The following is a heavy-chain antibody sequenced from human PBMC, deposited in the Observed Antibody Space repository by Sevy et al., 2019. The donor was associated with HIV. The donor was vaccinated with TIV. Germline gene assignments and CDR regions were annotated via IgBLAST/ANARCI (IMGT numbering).Heavy chain of an antibody. CDR3: ARAYCSGGSCYSGRFDYYYGMDV. Sequence: GGSLRLSCAASGFTFSSYSMNWVRQAPGKGLEWVSSISSSSSYIYYADSVKGRFTISRDNAKNSLYLQMNSLRAEDTAVYCCARAYCSGGSCYSGRFDYYYGMDVWGQGTTVTVSS. D-gene: IGHD2-15*01. V-gene: IGHV3-21*01. CDR2: ISSSSSYI. J-gene: IGHJ6*02. CDR1: GFTFSSYS.